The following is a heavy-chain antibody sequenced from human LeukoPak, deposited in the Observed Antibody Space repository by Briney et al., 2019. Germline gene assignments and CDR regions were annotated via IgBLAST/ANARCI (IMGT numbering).Heavy chain of an antibody. V-gene: IGHV3-7*01. CDR1: GFTFSNYW. J-gene: IGHJ4*02. CDR3: ARVYRSSSGYCFDY. Sequence: GGSLRLSCAASGFTFSNYWMSWVRQGPGKGLEWVANIRQDGSEKYYVYSVKGRFTISGDNAENSLFLQMNSLRAEDTAVYYCARVYRSSSGYCFDYWAQGTLVTVSS. D-gene: IGHD6-6*01. CDR2: IRQDGSEK.